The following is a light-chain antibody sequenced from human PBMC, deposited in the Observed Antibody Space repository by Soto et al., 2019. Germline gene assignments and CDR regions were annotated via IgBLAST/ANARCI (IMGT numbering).Light chain of an antibody. V-gene: IGKV1-39*01. CDR1: RAIGGI. CDR2: AAS. J-gene: IGKJ2*01. Sequence: DIQMTQSPSSLSASVGDRVTTLSGAVRAIGGILNWYQQKPGKAPKLLIYAASSLQSGVPSRFSGSGSGTDFTLTISSLQPEDFATYYCQQSYSTPYTFGQGTKLEIK. CDR3: QQSYSTPYT.